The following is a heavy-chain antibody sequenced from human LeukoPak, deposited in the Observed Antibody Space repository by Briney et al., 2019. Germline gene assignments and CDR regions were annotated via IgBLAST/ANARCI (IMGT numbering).Heavy chain of an antibody. CDR2: INPGDSDT. V-gene: IGHV5-51*01. Sequence: GESLKISCQASGYSFTSSWNGWARQMPGKGLEWMAIINPGDSDTRYSPSFQGQVTISADKSISTVYLQWGSLKASDTAMYYCARQPGAGRFDPWGQGTLVTVSS. D-gene: IGHD3-10*01. CDR3: ARQPGAGRFDP. J-gene: IGHJ5*02. CDR1: GYSFTSSW.